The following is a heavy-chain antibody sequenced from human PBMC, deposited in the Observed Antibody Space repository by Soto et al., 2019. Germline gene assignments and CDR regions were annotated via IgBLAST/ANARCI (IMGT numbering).Heavy chain of an antibody. CDR1: GFTFSDYY. D-gene: IGHD3-22*01. J-gene: IGHJ4*02. Sequence: XGCLRLSFSASGFTFSDYYMSWIRRAPGKGLEWISYIDSSGSIIYYADSVKGRFTISRDNAKNSLYLQMNSLRAEDTAVYYCARDLGYYDSSGYFDYWGQGTLVTVS. CDR2: IDSSGSII. V-gene: IGHV3-11*01. CDR3: ARDLGYYDSSGYFDY.